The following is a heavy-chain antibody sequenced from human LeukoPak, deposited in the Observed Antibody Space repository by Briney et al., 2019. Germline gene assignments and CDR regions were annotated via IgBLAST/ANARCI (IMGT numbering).Heavy chain of an antibody. D-gene: IGHD6-19*01. CDR1: GYTFSIYY. CDR3: ARDNSGWSVDY. Sequence: ASVKVSCKASGYTFSIYYMHWVRQAPGQGREWMGIISPSGDYTRYAQKLQGRVSMTLDTSTSTVYMELNSLESEDTAMYYCARDNSGWSVDYWGQGTLVTVTS. J-gene: IGHJ4*02. CDR2: ISPSGDYT. V-gene: IGHV1-46*04.